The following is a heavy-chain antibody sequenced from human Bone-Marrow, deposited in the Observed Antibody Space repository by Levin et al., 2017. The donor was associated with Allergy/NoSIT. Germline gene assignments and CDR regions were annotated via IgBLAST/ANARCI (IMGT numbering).Heavy chain of an antibody. J-gene: IGHJ3*02. CDR2: INPSGGST. D-gene: IGHD2-2*02. V-gene: IGHV1-46*01. CDR1: GYTFTSYY. CDR3: ARAAIVDYAKGGDAFDI. Sequence: ASVKVSCKASGYTFTSYYMHWVRQAPGQGLEWMGIINPSGGSTSYAQKFQGRVTMTRDTSTSTVYMELSSLRSEDTAVYYCARAAIVDYAKGGDAFDIWGQGTMVTVSS.